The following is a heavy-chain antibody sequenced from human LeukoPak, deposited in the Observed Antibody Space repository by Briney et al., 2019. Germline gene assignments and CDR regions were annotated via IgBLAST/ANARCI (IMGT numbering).Heavy chain of an antibody. CDR2: INSDGSGT. Sequence: GGSLRLSCAASGFTVSSNYMSWVRQAPGKGLVWVSRINSDGSGTSYADSVKGRFTISRDNAKNTLYLQMNSLRAEDTAVYYCARGTGDRAFDIWGQGTMVTVSS. CDR3: ARGTGDRAFDI. J-gene: IGHJ3*02. V-gene: IGHV3-74*01. CDR1: GFTVSSNY. D-gene: IGHD7-27*01.